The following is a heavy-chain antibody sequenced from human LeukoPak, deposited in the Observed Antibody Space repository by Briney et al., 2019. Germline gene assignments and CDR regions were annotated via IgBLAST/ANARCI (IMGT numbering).Heavy chain of an antibody. V-gene: IGHV3-48*03. CDR2: ISTSGSTK. CDR3: ARTSSAVNTKGLDS. D-gene: IGHD6-13*01. CDR1: GFTFSSYE. Sequence: PGGSLRLSCAASGFTFSSYEMNWVRQAPGKGLEWVSYISTSGSTKHYADSVKGRFTISRDNSKNTLYLQMNSLRAEDTAVYYCARTSSAVNTKGLDSWGQGTLVTVSS. J-gene: IGHJ4*02.